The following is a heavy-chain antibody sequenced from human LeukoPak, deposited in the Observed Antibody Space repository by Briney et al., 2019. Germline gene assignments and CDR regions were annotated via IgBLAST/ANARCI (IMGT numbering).Heavy chain of an antibody. CDR2: IWYAGSNK. D-gene: IGHD4-23*01. CDR3: AKDLGGGNSPPVFPNVGF. CDR1: GVAFCGDG. Sequence: VRCPCPSRAASGVAFCGDGIRAGREAPGKGVWWGAVIWYAGSNKSYAASGKGRFTFSRDNSKNTLYLQMNSLRAEDTAVYYCAKDLGGGNSPPVFPNVGFGAQGTLVTVSS. J-gene: IGHJ4*02. V-gene: IGHV3-33*06.